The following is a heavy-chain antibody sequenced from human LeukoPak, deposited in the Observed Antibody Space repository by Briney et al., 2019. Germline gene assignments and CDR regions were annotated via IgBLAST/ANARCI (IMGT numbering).Heavy chain of an antibody. Sequence: GGSLRLSCAASGFTFTNAWMTWVRQAPGKGLEWVGRIKNKKDGETTDYAAPVKGRFTISRDDSRNTLYLQMNSLKTEDTAVYSCSTDDTGHDWGHWGQGTLITVSS. D-gene: IGHD3-16*01. V-gene: IGHV3-15*01. CDR2: IKNKKDGETT. J-gene: IGHJ4*02. CDR1: GFTFTNAW. CDR3: STDDTGHDWGH.